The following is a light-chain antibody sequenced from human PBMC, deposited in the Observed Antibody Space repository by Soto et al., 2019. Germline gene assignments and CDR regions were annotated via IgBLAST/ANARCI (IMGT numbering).Light chain of an antibody. Sequence: QSVLTQPPSASGTPGQRVTISCSGSNSNIRGNTVNWYQQLPGTAPKLLISSDNLRPSGVPDRFSGSKSGTSASLAISGLKSEDEADYYCATWDDSLNGWVFGGGTKLTVL. CDR3: ATWDDSLNGWV. V-gene: IGLV1-44*01. CDR1: NSNIRGNT. J-gene: IGLJ3*02. CDR2: SDN.